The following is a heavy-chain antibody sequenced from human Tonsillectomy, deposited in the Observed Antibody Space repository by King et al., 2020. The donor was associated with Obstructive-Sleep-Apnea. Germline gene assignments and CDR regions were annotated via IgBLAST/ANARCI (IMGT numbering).Heavy chain of an antibody. D-gene: IGHD4-17*01. CDR3: ARDTNRYDYGDRAAFDI. Sequence: VQLVESGGGVVQPGRSLRLSCAASGFTFSSYGMHWVRQAPGKGLEWVAVIWYDGSNKYYADSVKGRFTISRDNSKNTLYLQMNSLRAEDTAVYYCARDTNRYDYGDRAAFDIWGQGTMVTVSS. J-gene: IGHJ3*02. CDR2: IWYDGSNK. V-gene: IGHV3-33*01. CDR1: GFTFSSYG.